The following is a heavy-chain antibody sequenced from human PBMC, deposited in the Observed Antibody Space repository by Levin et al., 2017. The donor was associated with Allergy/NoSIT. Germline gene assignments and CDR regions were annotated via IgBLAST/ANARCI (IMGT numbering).Heavy chain of an antibody. Sequence: PGGSLRLSCAASGXXFXXXXXAXXXXXXXKGLEGVSTISGSGDYTYYADSVKGRFTISRDNSKNTLYLQMNSLRVEDTAVYYCAKTSGEFDSWGQGTLVTVSS. V-gene: IGHV3-23*01. D-gene: IGHD1-26*01. CDR1: GXXFXXXX. J-gene: IGHJ5*01. CDR3: AKTSGEFDS. CDR2: ISGSGDYT.